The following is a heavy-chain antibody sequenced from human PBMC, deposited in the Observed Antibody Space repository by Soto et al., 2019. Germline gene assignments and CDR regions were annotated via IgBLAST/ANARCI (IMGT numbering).Heavy chain of an antibody. CDR1: GFTFSDHF. Sequence: EVQLVESGGGLVQPGGSLRLSCAASGFTFSDHFMDWVRQAPGKGLEWVGRSRNKARSYTTEYAASVIGRFTVSRDESKNSLYLQMNSLKTEDTAVYYCTRGHYNYYYGMDVWGQGTTVTVSS. CDR2: SRNKARSYTT. V-gene: IGHV3-72*01. D-gene: IGHD4-4*01. CDR3: TRGHYNYYYGMDV. J-gene: IGHJ6*02.